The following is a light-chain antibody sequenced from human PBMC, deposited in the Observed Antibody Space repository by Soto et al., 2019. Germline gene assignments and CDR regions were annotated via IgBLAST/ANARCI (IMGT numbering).Light chain of an antibody. CDR3: QPNVSSPRT. CDR2: DAS. CDR1: QSVSSSY. Sequence: EIVLTQSPGTLSLSPGERATLSCRASQSVSSSYLAWYQQKPGQAPRLLIYDASSRATGIPDRFSGSGSGTDFPLTISRLEPEDFAVYYCQPNVSSPRTFGQGTQVEIK. V-gene: IGKV3-20*01. J-gene: IGKJ1*01.